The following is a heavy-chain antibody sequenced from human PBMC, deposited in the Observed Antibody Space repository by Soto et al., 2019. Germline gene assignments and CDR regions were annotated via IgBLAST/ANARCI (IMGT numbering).Heavy chain of an antibody. CDR3: ARDTVTYCSSTSCYTVGYYYGMDV. D-gene: IGHD2-2*02. CDR2: ISSSSSTI. CDR1: GFTFSSYS. J-gene: IGHJ6*02. V-gene: IGHV3-48*02. Sequence: EVQLVESGGGLVQPGGSLRLSCAASGFTFSSYSMNWVRQAPGKGLEWVSYISSSSSTIYYADSVKGRFTISRDNAKNSLYLQMNSLRDEDTAVYYCARDTVTYCSSTSCYTVGYYYGMDVWGQGTTVTVSS.